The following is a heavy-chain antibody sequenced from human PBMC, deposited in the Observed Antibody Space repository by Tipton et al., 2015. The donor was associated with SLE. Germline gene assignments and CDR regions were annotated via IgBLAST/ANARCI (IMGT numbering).Heavy chain of an antibody. D-gene: IGHD4/OR15-4a*01. J-gene: IGHJ2*01. CDR2: ISSSSRNI. CDR1: GFTFSTYE. V-gene: IGHV3-48*03. CDR3: ARDPRTYGGHPNWYFDL. Sequence: SLRLSCAASGFTFSTYEMNWVRQAPGKGLEWVSYISSSSRNIYYADAVKGRFTISRDNAKKSLFLQMNSLRAEDTAVYYCARDPRTYGGHPNWYFDLWGRGTLVTVFS.